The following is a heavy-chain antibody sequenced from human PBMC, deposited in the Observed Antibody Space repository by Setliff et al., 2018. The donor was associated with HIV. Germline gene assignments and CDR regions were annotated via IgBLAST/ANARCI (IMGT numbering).Heavy chain of an antibody. D-gene: IGHD5-18*01. J-gene: IGHJ5*02. CDR1: GGSISGGGYY. Sequence: PSETLSLTCTVSGGSISGGGYYWSWIRLPPGKGLEWIGEINHYGSGNYNPSLKSRVTISVDTSKNQFSLRLTSVTAADTAVYYCARVRRGNNYAPPEHRFDPWGQGTLVTVSS. CDR3: ARVRRGNNYAPPEHRFDP. V-gene: IGHV4-34*01. CDR2: INHYGSG.